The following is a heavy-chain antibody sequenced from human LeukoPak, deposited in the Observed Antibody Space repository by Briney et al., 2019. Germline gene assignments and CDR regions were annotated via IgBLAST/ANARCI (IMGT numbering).Heavy chain of an antibody. CDR2: IHYSGSS. CDR3: ARVESTRAIDY. V-gene: IGHV4-59*02. D-gene: IGHD2-2*01. Sequence: PSETLSLTCTVSGASVRNEYWSWIRQPPGKELEWIGYIHYSGSSNYHPSLGSRVAISVDTSKNQFSLKLTSVTAADTAVYYCARVESTRAIDYWGQGTLVTVSS. J-gene: IGHJ4*02. CDR1: GASVRNEY.